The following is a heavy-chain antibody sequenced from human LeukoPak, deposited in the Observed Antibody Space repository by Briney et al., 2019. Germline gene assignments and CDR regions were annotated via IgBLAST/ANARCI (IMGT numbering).Heavy chain of an antibody. CDR1: GYTFTSYG. CDR3: ATGITAGLIFDY. J-gene: IGHJ4*02. CDR2: ISAYNGNT. D-gene: IGHD3-16*01. Sequence: ASVTVSCKASGYTFTSYGISWVRQAPGQGLEWMGWISAYNGNTNYAQKLQGRVTMTEDISTDTAYMELSSLRSEDTAVYYCATGITAGLIFDYWGQGTLVTVSS. V-gene: IGHV1-18*01.